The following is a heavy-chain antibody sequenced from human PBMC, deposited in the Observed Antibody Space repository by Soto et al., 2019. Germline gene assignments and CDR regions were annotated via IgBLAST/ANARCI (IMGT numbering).Heavy chain of an antibody. CDR2: MNPNSGNT. D-gene: IGHD3-3*01. Sequence: GASVKVSCKAQGYIFTKYGIGWVRQATGQGLEWMGWMNPNSGNTGYAQKFQGRVTMTRNTSISTAYMELSSLRSEDTAVYYCARGRFWSGYYRGIGMDVWGRGTTGTVSS. CDR1: GYIFTKYG. V-gene: IGHV1-8*01. J-gene: IGHJ6*04. CDR3: ARGRFWSGYYRGIGMDV.